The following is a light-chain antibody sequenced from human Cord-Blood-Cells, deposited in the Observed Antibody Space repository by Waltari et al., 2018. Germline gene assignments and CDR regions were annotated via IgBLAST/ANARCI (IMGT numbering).Light chain of an antibody. CDR2: EGS. CDR1: SSDVRSYHL. J-gene: IGLJ3*02. CDR3: CSYAGSSTWV. V-gene: IGLV2-23*01. Sequence: QSALPQPASVSGSPGQSITISCTATSSDVRSYHLVSWYQQHPGKAPKLMIYEGSKRPSGVSNRFSGSKSGNTASLTISGLQAEDEADYYCCSYAGSSTWVFGGGTKLTVL.